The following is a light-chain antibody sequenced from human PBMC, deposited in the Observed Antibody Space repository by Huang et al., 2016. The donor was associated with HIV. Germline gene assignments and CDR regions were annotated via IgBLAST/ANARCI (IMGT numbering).Light chain of an antibody. J-gene: IGKJ5*01. CDR1: QDIGTS. Sequence: HLTQSPPSLSASVGDSVFISCRASQDIGTSLAWYQQRTGRATKPLISGASTLQTGVPSRFSGDSAGTFFTLFITDLQPEDFATYYCQQLHAYPITFGQGTRLDIK. CDR3: QQLHAYPIT. V-gene: IGKV1-13*02. CDR2: GAS.